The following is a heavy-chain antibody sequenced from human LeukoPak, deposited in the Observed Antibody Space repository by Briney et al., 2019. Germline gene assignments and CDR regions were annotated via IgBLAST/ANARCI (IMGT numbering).Heavy chain of an antibody. D-gene: IGHD3-10*01. CDR1: GFTFSSFW. J-gene: IGHJ4*02. V-gene: IGHV3-7*04. CDR2: IKQDGSEK. CDR3: ARDAAIRGVSTD. Sequence: GGSLRLSCAASGFTFSSFWISWGRQAPGKGLERVANIKQDGSEKYYVDSVKGRFTISRDNAKNSLYLQMNSLRAEDTAVYYCARDAAIRGVSTDWGQGTLVTVSS.